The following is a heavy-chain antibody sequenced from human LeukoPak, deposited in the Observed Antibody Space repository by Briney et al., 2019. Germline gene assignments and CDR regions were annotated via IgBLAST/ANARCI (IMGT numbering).Heavy chain of an antibody. V-gene: IGHV1-2*02. CDR3: ARARWDRARYFDY. D-gene: IGHD1-26*01. CDR2: INPNSGGT. Sequence: ASVKVSCKASGYTFSGYYIHWVRQAPGQGLEWMGWINPNSGGTIYAQKFQGRVTMTRDTSISTAYMELSRLRSDDTAVYYCARARWDRARYFDYWGQGTLVTVSS. CDR1: GYTFSGYY. J-gene: IGHJ4*02.